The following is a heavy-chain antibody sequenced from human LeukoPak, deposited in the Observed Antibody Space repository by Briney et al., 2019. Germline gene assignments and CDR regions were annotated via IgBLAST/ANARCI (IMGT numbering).Heavy chain of an antibody. Sequence: GGSLRLSCAASGFTFSSYAMNWVRQAPGKVLEWVSSISGSGGTTYYTDSVKGRFTISRDNSKNTLYLQMNSLRAEDTAVYYCAKHPNAGESGYHAFEYWGQGTLVTVSS. CDR1: GFTFSSYA. D-gene: IGHD3-3*01. CDR3: AKHPNAGESGYHAFEY. V-gene: IGHV3-23*01. J-gene: IGHJ4*02. CDR2: ISGSGGTT.